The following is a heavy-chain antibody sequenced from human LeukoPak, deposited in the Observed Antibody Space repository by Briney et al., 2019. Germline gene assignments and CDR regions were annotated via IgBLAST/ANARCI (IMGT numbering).Heavy chain of an antibody. Sequence: GGSLRLSCAASGFTFSSYGMHWVRQAPGKGLEWVAVISYDGCNKYYADSVKGRFTISRDNSKNTLYLQMNSLRAEDTAVYYCAKVPTRGYSYGWVDYWGQGTLVTVSS. CDR3: AKVPTRGYSYGWVDY. CDR2: ISYDGCNK. V-gene: IGHV3-30*18. D-gene: IGHD5-18*01. CDR1: GFTFSSYG. J-gene: IGHJ4*02.